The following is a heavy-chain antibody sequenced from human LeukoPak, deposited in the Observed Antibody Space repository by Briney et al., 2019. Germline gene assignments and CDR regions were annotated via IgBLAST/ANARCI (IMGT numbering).Heavy chain of an antibody. CDR2: ISYDGSNK. D-gene: IGHD3-3*01. CDR3: ATDLTAYYDFWSGYYLEDY. V-gene: IGHV3-30-3*01. CDR1: GFTFSSYA. J-gene: IGHJ4*02. Sequence: GGSLRLSCAASGFTFSSYAMHWVRQAPGKGLEWVAVISYDGSNKYYADSVKGRFTISRDNSKNTLYLQMNSLRAEDTAVYYCATDLTAYYDFWSGYYLEDYWGQGTLVTVSS.